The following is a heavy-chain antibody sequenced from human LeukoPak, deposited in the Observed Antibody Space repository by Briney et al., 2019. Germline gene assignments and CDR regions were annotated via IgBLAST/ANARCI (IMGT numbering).Heavy chain of an antibody. CDR1: GNTLTSYY. CDR3: AREEGFCRSTSCSAPFDY. J-gene: IGHJ4*02. CDR2: INPSGGST. D-gene: IGHD2-2*01. Sequence: ASVKVSCKTTGNTLTSYYVHWVRQAPGQGLEWMGIINPSGGSTNYVQKFQGRVTMTRDTSAGTVYMELSSLRSDDTAVYYCAREEGFCRSTSCSAPFDYWGQGTLVTVSS. V-gene: IGHV1-46*01.